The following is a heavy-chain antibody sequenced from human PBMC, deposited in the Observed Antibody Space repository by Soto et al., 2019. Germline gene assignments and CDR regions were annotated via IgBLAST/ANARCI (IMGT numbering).Heavy chain of an antibody. Sequence: ASVKVSCKVSGYTLTELSMHWVRQAPGKRLEWMGGFDPEDGETIYAQKFQGRVTMTEDTSTDTAYMELSSLRSEDTAVYYCAAERIYCTNGVCRNHGSARLNFHYSGPGTLVTVSS. CDR2: FDPEDGET. D-gene: IGHD2-8*01. CDR1: GYTLTELS. CDR3: AAERIYCTNGVCRNHGSARLNFHY. V-gene: IGHV1-24*01. J-gene: IGHJ4*02.